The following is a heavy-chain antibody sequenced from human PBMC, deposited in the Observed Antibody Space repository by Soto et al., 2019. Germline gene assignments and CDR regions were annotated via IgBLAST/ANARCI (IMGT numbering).Heavy chain of an antibody. D-gene: IGHD3-3*01. CDR2: IYYSGST. Sequence: SETLSLTCAVSGGSIGSYCWSWIRQPPGKGLEWIGYIYYSGSTNYNPSLKSRVTISVDTSKNQFSLKLSSVTAADTAVYYCARVGGYDFWSGSMPHDYWGQGTLVTAPQ. V-gene: IGHV4-59*13. J-gene: IGHJ4*02. CDR3: ARVGGYDFWSGSMPHDY. CDR1: GGSIGSYC.